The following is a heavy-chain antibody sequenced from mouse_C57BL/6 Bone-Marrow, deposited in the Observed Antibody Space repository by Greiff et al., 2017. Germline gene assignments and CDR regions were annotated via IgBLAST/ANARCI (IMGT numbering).Heavy chain of an antibody. CDR2: IYPRSGNT. Sequence: QVQLQQSGAELARPGASVKLSCKASGYTFTSYGISWVKQRTGQGLEWIGEIYPRSGNTYYNEKFKGKATLTADKSSSTAYMELSSLTSEDSAVYFCASPGIYYYGSSPAYWGQGTLVTVSA. J-gene: IGHJ3*01. V-gene: IGHV1-81*01. CDR3: ASPGIYYYGSSPAY. D-gene: IGHD1-1*01. CDR1: GYTFTSYG.